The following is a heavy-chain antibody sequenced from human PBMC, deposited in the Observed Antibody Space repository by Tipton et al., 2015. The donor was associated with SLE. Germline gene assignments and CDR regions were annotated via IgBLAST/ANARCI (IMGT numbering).Heavy chain of an antibody. Sequence: LRLSCTVSGGSITSRGFYWGWFRQPPGKGLEWIGSIDDSGRTYYTPSLKSQVTISVDTSKNQFSLKLSSVTAADTAFYYCARRTSGYAPDYWGQGTLVTVSS. J-gene: IGHJ4*02. V-gene: IGHV4-39*07. CDR2: IDDSGRT. CDR1: GGSITSRGFY. D-gene: IGHD5-12*01. CDR3: ARRTSGYAPDY.